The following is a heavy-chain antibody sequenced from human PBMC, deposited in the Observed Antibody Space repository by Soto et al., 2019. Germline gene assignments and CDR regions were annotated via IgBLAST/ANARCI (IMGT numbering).Heavy chain of an antibody. D-gene: IGHD1-26*01. CDR1: GFTFSSYA. CDR2: ISGSGGST. Sequence: EVQLLESGGGLVQPGGSLRLSCAASGFTFSSYAMSWVRQAPGKGLEWVSAISGSGGSTYYADSVKGRFTISRDNSKNTLYLQMNSLSAEGTAVNDGAKVESGSIHLPLQHWGQGTLVTVSS. J-gene: IGHJ1*01. V-gene: IGHV3-23*01. CDR3: AKVESGSIHLPLQH.